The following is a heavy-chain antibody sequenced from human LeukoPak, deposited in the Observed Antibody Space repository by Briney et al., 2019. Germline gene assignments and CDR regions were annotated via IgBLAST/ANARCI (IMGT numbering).Heavy chain of an antibody. D-gene: IGHD3-10*01. V-gene: IGHV4-34*01. CDR2: INHSGST. CDR3: ARSWVKLWFGDYYYGMTS. Sequence: GSLRLSCAASGFTVSSNYMSWIRQPPGKGLEWIGEINHSGSTNYNPSLKSRVTISVDTSKNQFSLKLSSVTAADTAVYYCARSWVKLWFGDYYYGMTSGAKGPRSPSPQ. J-gene: IGHJ6*04. CDR1: GFTVSSNY.